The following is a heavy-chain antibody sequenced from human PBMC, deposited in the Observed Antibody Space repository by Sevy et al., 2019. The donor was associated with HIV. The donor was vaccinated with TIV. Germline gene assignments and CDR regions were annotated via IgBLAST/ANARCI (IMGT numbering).Heavy chain of an antibody. D-gene: IGHD3-22*01. J-gene: IGHJ4*02. CDR2: INSISTYI. V-gene: IGHV3-21*01. CDR1: GFTISSYS. Sequence: GGSLRLSCAASGFTISSYSMHWVRQAPGKGLEWVSSINSISTYIYYADSVKGRFTISRDNAKNSLYLQMNSLRAEDTAVYYCARGPDYYDSSGYYYQWGQGTLVTVSS. CDR3: ARGPDYYDSSGYYYQ.